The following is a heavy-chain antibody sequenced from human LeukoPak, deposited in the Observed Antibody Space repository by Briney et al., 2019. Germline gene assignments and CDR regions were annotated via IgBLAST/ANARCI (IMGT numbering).Heavy chain of an antibody. Sequence: AGSLRLSCAATGSTLSSYSMNWVRQAPGKGLEWVSHISISGSTIHYADSVRGRFTISRDSAKNSLYLQMNSLRADDTAVYYCSTAKFDYWGQGTLLTASS. CDR1: GSTLSSYS. CDR3: STAKFDY. J-gene: IGHJ4*02. V-gene: IGHV3-48*01. CDR2: ISISGSTI.